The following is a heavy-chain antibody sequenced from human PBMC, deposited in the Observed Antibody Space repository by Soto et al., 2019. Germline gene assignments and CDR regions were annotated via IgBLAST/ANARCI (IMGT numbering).Heavy chain of an antibody. J-gene: IGHJ4*02. V-gene: IGHV3-48*01. CDR1: GFTFSSYS. Sequence: LRLSCAASGFTFSSYSMNWVRQAPGKGLEWVSYISSSSSTIYYADSVKGRFTISRDNAKNSLYLQMNSLRAEDTAVYYCARDYYDSSGYYSGLDYWGQGTLVTVSS. CDR2: ISSSSSTI. CDR3: ARDYYDSSGYYSGLDY. D-gene: IGHD3-22*01.